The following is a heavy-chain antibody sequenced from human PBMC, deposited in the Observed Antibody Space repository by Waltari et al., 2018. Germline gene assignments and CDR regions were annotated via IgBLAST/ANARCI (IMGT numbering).Heavy chain of an antibody. J-gene: IGHJ4*02. V-gene: IGHV3-43D*03. CDR1: GFTVDDYA. D-gene: IGHD5-18*01. Sequence: EVQLVESGGVVVQPGGSLRLSCAASGFTVDDYAMHWVRQAPGKGLEWVSLISWDGGSTYYADSVKGRFTISRDNSKNSLYLQMNSLRAEDTALYYCAKDSPDTGFDYWGQGTLVTVSS. CDR3: AKDSPDTGFDY. CDR2: ISWDGGST.